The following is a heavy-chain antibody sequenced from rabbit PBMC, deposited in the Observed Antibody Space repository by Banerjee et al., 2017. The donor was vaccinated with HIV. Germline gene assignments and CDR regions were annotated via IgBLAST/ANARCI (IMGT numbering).Heavy chain of an antibody. D-gene: IGHD4-2*01. CDR3: ARNWPGSTNWDL. CDR2: IYITSGST. CDR1: GIDFSSYY. Sequence: QEQLVESGGDLVKPGASLTLTCTASGIDFSSYYMCWVRQAPGKGLEWIACIYITSGSTYYASWAKGRFTISKTSSTTVTLQMTSLTAADTATYLCARNWPGSTNWDLWGPGTLVTVS. J-gene: IGHJ6*01. V-gene: IGHV1S45*01.